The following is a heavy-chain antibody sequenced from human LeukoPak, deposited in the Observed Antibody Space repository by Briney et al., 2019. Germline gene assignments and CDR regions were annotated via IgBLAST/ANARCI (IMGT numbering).Heavy chain of an antibody. CDR1: GFTFSNYW. Sequence: GGSLRLSCAASGFTFSNYWMTWVRQAPGKGLEWVSNIKQDGSEKYYVDSVKGRFTISRDNSKNTLYLQMNSLRAEDTAVYYCARRSCSGGSCYSDYWGQGTLVTVSS. D-gene: IGHD2-15*01. CDR3: ARRSCSGGSCYSDY. J-gene: IGHJ4*02. CDR2: IKQDGSEK. V-gene: IGHV3-7*03.